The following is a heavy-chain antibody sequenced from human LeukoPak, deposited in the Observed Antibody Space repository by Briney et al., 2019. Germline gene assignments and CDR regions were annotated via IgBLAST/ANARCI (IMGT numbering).Heavy chain of an antibody. CDR1: GFTFSRYW. CDR3: AKDRYCSSTSCPYYYYYMDV. V-gene: IGHV3-23*01. Sequence: GGSLRLSCAASGFTFSRYWMHWVRQAPGEGLEWVSALSGTGDSTYYADSVKGRSTISRDNSKNTLSLQLNSLRAEDTAVYYCAKDRYCSSTSCPYYYYYMDVWGKGTTVTVSS. CDR2: LSGTGDST. D-gene: IGHD2-2*01. J-gene: IGHJ6*03.